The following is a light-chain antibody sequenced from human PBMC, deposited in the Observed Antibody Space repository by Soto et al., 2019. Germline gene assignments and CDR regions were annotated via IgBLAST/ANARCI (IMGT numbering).Light chain of an antibody. CDR2: GAS. V-gene: IGKV3D-7*01. CDR3: QQYDTWPPAT. J-gene: IGKJ1*01. Sequence: EIVMTQSPATLSFSPGERATLSCRASQSVSSSYLSWYQQKPGQAPRLLIYGASTRATGIPARFSGSGSGTDFTLTISSLQSEDFAVYYCQQYDTWPPATFGQGTKVDIK. CDR1: QSVSSSY.